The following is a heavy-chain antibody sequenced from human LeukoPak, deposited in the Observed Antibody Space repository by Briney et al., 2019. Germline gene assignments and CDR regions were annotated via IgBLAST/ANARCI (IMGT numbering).Heavy chain of an antibody. Sequence: ASVKVSCKASGYTFTGYYMHWVRQAPGQGLEWMGRINPNSGGTNYAQKFQGRVTMTRETSISTAEMELSRLRSDDTAVYYCARGGIVVWDNWFDPWGQGTLVTVSS. CDR3: ARGGIVVWDNWFDP. CDR2: INPNSGGT. J-gene: IGHJ5*02. V-gene: IGHV1-2*06. D-gene: IGHD2-2*01. CDR1: GYTFTGYY.